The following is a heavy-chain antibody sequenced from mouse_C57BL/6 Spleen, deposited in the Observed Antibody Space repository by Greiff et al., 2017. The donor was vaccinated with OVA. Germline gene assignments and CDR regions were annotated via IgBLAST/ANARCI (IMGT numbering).Heavy chain of an antibody. CDR1: GFTFSDFY. J-gene: IGHJ3*01. CDR2: SRNKANDYTT. D-gene: IGHD1-1*01. Sequence: EVKVVESGGGLVQSGRSLRLSCATSGFTFSDFYMEWVRQAPGKGLEWIAASRNKANDYTTEYSASVKGRFIVSRDTSQSILYLQMNALRAEDTAIYYCARDGGNYPGAYWGQGTLVTVSA. CDR3: ARDGGNYPGAY. V-gene: IGHV7-1*01.